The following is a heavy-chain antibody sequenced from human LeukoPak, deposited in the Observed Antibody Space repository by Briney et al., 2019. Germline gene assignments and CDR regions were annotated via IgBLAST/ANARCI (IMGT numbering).Heavy chain of an antibody. CDR1: GFTFSSYA. J-gene: IGHJ2*01. V-gene: IGHV3-23*01. Sequence: GGSLRLSCAASGFTFSSYAMSWVRQAPGKGLEWVSAISGSGGRTYYADSVKGRFTISRDNSKNTLYLQMNSLRVEDTAVYYCARDIRSCYFDLWGRGTLVTVSS. CDR2: ISGSGGRT. D-gene: IGHD1-14*01. CDR3: ARDIRSCYFDL.